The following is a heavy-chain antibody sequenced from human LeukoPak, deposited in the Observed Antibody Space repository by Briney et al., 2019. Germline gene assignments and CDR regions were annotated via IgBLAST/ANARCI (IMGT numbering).Heavy chain of an antibody. V-gene: IGHV3-30*04. CDR2: ISYDGSNK. D-gene: IGHD2-15*01. CDR1: GFTFSSYA. Sequence: GGSLRLSCAASGFTFSSYAMHWVRQAPGKGLEWVAVISYDGSNKYYADSVKGRFTISRDNSKNTLYLQMNSLRAEDTAVYYCARDCSGGSCYWADWFDPWGQGTLVTVSS. J-gene: IGHJ5*02. CDR3: ARDCSGGSCYWADWFDP.